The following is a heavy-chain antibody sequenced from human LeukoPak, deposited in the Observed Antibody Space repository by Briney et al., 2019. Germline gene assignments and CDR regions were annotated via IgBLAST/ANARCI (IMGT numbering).Heavy chain of an antibody. CDR2: ISGSGGST. V-gene: IGHV3-23*01. J-gene: IGHJ4*02. D-gene: IGHD2-2*01. CDR1: GFTFSSYA. CDR3: AKAALWDIVVVPAAMTFDY. Sequence: GGSLRLSCAASGFTFSSYAMSWVRQAPGKGLEWVSAISGSGGSTYYADSVKGRFTISRDNSKNTLYLQMNSLRAEDTAVYYCAKAALWDIVVVPAAMTFDYWGQGTLVTVSS.